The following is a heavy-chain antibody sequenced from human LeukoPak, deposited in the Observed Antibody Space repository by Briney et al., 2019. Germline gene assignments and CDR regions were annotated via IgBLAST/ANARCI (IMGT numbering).Heavy chain of an antibody. D-gene: IGHD1-26*01. CDR1: GYTFTGYY. CDR3: ARDLGYRGGWFDP. CDR2: INPYSGGT. J-gene: IGHJ5*02. Sequence: ASVKVSCKASGYTFTGYYIHWLRQAPGQGLEWMGWINPYSGGTNYAQRFQDRVTMTRDTAISTAYMELSRLRSDDTAVYYCARDLGYRGGWFDPWGQGTLVTVSS. V-gene: IGHV1-2*02.